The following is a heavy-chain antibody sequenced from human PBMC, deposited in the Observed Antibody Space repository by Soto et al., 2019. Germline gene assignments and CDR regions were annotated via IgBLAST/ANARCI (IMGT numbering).Heavy chain of an antibody. CDR3: TRRGCSTTGCYFN. CDR1: GFTFSSYS. V-gene: IGHV3-48*04. Sequence: AGGSLRLSCAASGFTFSSYSMNWVRQAPGKGLEWVSYISSSSSSISYADSVKGRFTISRDNAKNTLYLQMNSLRAEDAAVYYCTRRGCSTTGCYFNWGRGTLVTVSS. CDR2: ISSSSSSI. J-gene: IGHJ4*02. D-gene: IGHD2-2*01.